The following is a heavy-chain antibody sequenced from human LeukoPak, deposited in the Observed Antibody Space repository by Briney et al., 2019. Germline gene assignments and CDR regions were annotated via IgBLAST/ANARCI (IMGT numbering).Heavy chain of an antibody. CDR1: GFTFSNYD. J-gene: IGHJ4*02. CDR2: ISGSGGST. D-gene: IGHD3-22*01. CDR3: AKSPTPWFPTVL. Sequence: GGSLRLSCAASGFTFSNYDMSWVRQAPGKGLEWVSTISGSGGSTYYADSVKGRFTISRDNSKNTLYLQMNSLRAEDTAVYYCAKSPTPWFPTVLWGQGTLVTVSS. V-gene: IGHV3-23*01.